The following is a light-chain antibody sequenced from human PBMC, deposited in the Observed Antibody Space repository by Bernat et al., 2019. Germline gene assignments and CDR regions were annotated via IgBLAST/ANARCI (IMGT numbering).Light chain of an antibody. CDR3: SSYAGTNKLV. CDR1: NSDVGDYDH. CDR2: EVN. J-gene: IGLJ3*02. V-gene: IGLV2-8*01. Sequence: QSALTQPPSASGSPGQSVTISCTGTNSDVGDYDHVAWYQQHPDKAPKLTIYEVNKRPSGVPDRFSGSKSGNTASLTVSGLQAEDEADYYCSSYAGTNKLVFGGGTKLTVL.